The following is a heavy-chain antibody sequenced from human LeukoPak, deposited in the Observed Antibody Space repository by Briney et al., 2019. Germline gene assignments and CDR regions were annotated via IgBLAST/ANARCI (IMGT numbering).Heavy chain of an antibody. Sequence: PGGSLSLPRSTCGFTFSSYAIHWVRQAPGKGLEYVSVISSNGGTTYYADSVKGRFTISRDNSENTLYLQMSSLRGEDTAVYYCVGRSSLDYWG. D-gene: IGHD6-13*01. V-gene: IGHV3-64D*09. CDR2: ISSNGGTT. CDR1: GFTFSSYA. J-gene: IGHJ4*01. CDR3: VGRSSLDY.